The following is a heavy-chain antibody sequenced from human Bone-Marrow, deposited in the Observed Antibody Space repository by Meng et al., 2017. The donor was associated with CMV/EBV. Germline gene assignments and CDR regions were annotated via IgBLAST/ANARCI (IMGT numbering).Heavy chain of an antibody. CDR2: ISSRSSYI. Sequence: FTFSSYSMNWDRQAQGRGLEWVSSISSRSSYIYYADSVKGRFTISRDNAKTSLYLQMNSLRAEDTAVYYCAREGGPNCGGDCYEIDYWGQGTLVTVSS. CDR1: FTFSSYS. V-gene: IGHV3-21*01. CDR3: AREGGPNCGGDCYEIDY. J-gene: IGHJ4*02. D-gene: IGHD2-21*01.